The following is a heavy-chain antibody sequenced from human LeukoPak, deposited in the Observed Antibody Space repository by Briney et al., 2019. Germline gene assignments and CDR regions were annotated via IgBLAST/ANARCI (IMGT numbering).Heavy chain of an antibody. J-gene: IGHJ4*02. Sequence: SETLSLTCTVSGGSISSYYWSWIRQPPGKGLEWIGYIYYSGSTNYNPSLKSRVTISVDTSKNRFSLKLSSVTAADTAVYYYAGSGYSYGYYDYWGQGTLVTVSS. CDR3: AGSGYSYGYYDY. CDR1: GGSISSYY. V-gene: IGHV4-59*01. D-gene: IGHD5-18*01. CDR2: IYYSGST.